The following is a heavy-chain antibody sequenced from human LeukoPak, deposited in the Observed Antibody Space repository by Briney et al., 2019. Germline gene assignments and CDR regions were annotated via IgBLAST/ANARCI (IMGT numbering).Heavy chain of an antibody. J-gene: IGHJ4*02. CDR2: IYYAGST. CDR3: ARGFYDSAGYSTPFDS. D-gene: IGHD3-22*01. Sequence: SETLSLTCTVSGGSISRNYWNWIRQPPGKGLEWIGYIYYAGSTKYNPSLESRVTVSVDTSKNQFSLKLSSVSAADTAVYYCARGFYDSAGYSTPFDSWGQGIPVAVSS. CDR1: GGSISRNY. V-gene: IGHV4-59*01.